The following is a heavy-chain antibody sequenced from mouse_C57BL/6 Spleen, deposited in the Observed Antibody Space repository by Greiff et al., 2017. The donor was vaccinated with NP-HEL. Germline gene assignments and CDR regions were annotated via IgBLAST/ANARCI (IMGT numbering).Heavy chain of an antibody. J-gene: IGHJ4*01. D-gene: IGHD1-1*01. CDR1: GYTFTSYW. V-gene: IGHV1-64*01. CDR2: IHPNSGST. Sequence: QVQLQQPGAELVKPGASVKLSCKASGYTFTSYWMHWVKQRPGQGLEWIGMIHPNSGSTNYNEKFKSKATLTVDKSSSTAYMQLSSLTSEDSAVYYCVRGGGSSYEAMDYWGQGTSVTVSS. CDR3: VRGGGSSYEAMDY.